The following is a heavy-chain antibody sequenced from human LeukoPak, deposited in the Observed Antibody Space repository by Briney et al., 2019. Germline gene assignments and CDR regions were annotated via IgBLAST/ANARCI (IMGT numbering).Heavy chain of an antibody. J-gene: IGHJ5*02. Sequence: GGSLRLSCAASGFTFSSYAMHWVRQAPGKGLEWVSYISTSGSTIYYSDSVKGRFTISRDNAKNSLYLQMNSLRAEDTAVYYRAREHCSTTSCWSDTWGQGTLVTVSS. CDR1: GFTFSSYA. CDR2: ISTSGSTI. CDR3: AREHCSTTSCWSDT. V-gene: IGHV3-48*03. D-gene: IGHD2-2*01.